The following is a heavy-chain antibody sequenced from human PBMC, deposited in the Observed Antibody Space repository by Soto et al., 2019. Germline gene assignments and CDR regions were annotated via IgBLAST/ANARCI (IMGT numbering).Heavy chain of an antibody. V-gene: IGHV3-21*04. CDR2: ISSSSSYI. CDR3: ARRGMLTLTTFFDY. CDR1: GFTFSSYS. Sequence: GGSLRLSCAASGFTFSSYSMNWVRQAPGKGLEWVSSISSSSSYIYYADSVKGRFTISRDNAKNSLYLQMNSLRAEDTAVYYCARRGMLTLTTFFDYWGQGTLVTVSS. J-gene: IGHJ4*02. D-gene: IGHD3-16*01.